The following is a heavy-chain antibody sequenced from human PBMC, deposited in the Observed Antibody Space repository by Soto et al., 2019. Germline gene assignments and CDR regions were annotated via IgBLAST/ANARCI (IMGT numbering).Heavy chain of an antibody. D-gene: IGHD6-19*01. Sequence: ASVKVSCKASGGTFSSYAISWVRQAPGQGLEWMGRIIPILGIANYAQKFQGRVTITADKSTSTAYMELSSLRSEDTAVYYCARDYSEASSGSNYFDYWGQGTLVTVSS. CDR1: GGTFSSYA. CDR2: IIPILGIA. V-gene: IGHV1-69*04. J-gene: IGHJ4*02. CDR3: ARDYSEASSGSNYFDY.